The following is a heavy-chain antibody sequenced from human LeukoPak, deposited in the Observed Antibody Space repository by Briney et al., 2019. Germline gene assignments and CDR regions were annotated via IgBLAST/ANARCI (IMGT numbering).Heavy chain of an antibody. CDR1: GFSLTTDAVA. CDR2: IYGNDDK. D-gene: IGHD2-21*02. CDR3: VHRRKVTSVDD. V-gene: IGHV2-5*01. Sequence: SGPTLVNPTQTLTLTCTFSGFSLTTDAVAVGWVRQPPGKALKWLTFIYGNDDKRYRPSLNSRLTITKDTPKNQVVLTMTDMDSVDTATYYCVHRRKVTSVDDWGQGTLVTVSS. J-gene: IGHJ4*02.